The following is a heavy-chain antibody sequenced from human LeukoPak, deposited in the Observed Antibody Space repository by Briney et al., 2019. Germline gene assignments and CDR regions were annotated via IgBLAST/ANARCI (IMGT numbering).Heavy chain of an antibody. V-gene: IGHV1-2*02. Sequence: ASVKVSCKASGYTFTGHYMHWVRQAPGQGLEWMGWINPNSGGTNYAQKFQGRVTMTRDTSISTAYMELSRLRSDDTAVYYCAREFSGSGSYWVRGMDVWGQGTTVTVSS. CDR1: GYTFTGHY. J-gene: IGHJ6*02. CDR2: INPNSGGT. CDR3: AREFSGSGSYWVRGMDV. D-gene: IGHD3-10*01.